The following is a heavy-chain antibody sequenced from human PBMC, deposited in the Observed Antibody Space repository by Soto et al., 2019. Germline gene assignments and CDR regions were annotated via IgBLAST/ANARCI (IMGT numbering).Heavy chain of an antibody. Sequence: ASVKVSCKASGYTFTGYYMHWVRQAPGQGLEWMGWINPNSGGTNYAQKFQGRVTMTRDTSISTAYMELSRLRSDDTAVYYCARGAPYSSSYFDAWGQGTLVTVSS. CDR3: ARGAPYSSSYFDA. CDR2: INPNSGGT. D-gene: IGHD6-6*01. CDR1: GYTFTGYY. J-gene: IGHJ4*02. V-gene: IGHV1-2*02.